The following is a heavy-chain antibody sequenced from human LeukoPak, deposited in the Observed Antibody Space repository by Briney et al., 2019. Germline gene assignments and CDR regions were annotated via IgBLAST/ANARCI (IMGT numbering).Heavy chain of an antibody. Sequence: PSETLSLTCAVYGGSFSGYYWSWISQPPGKGLEWIGEINHRGSTNYNPSLKSRVTISVDTSKNQFSLKLSSVTAADTAVYYCAMVRGVISYYYYMDVWGKGTTVTVSS. CDR3: AMVRGVISYYYYMDV. J-gene: IGHJ6*03. CDR1: GGSFSGYY. D-gene: IGHD3-10*01. CDR2: INHRGST. V-gene: IGHV4-34*01.